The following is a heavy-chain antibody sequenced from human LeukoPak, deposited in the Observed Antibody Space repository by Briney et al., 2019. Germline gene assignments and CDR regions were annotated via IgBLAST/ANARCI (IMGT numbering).Heavy chain of an antibody. J-gene: IGHJ4*02. CDR1: GYTFTGYY. D-gene: IGHD2-15*01. CDR3: ARDLAVAATPGY. Sequence: APVKPSCKASGYTFTGYYMHWVRQSPGQGLEWMGWINPNSGGTNYAQKFQGRVTMTRDTSISTAYMELSRLRSDDTAVYYCARDLAVAATPGYWGQGTLFTVSS. V-gene: IGHV1-2*02. CDR2: INPNSGGT.